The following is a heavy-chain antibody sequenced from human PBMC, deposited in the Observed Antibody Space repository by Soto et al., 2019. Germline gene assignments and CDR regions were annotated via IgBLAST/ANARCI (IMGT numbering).Heavy chain of an antibody. D-gene: IGHD2-2*01. Sequence: SVKVSCKASGYTFTSYDINWVRQATGQGLEWMGWMNPIFGTANYAQKFQGRVTITADESTSTAYMELSSLRSEDTAVYYCARAGYCISTSCYARAFDIWGQGTMVTVSS. V-gene: IGHV1-69*13. J-gene: IGHJ3*02. CDR2: MNPIFGTA. CDR3: ARAGYCISTSCYARAFDI. CDR1: GYTFTSYD.